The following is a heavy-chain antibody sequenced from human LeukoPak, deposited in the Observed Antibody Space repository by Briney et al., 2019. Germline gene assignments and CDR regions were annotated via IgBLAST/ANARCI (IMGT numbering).Heavy chain of an antibody. Sequence: ASVKVSCKASGYTFTSYYMHWVRQAPGQGLEWMGIINPSGGSTSYAQKFQGRVTMTRDTSISTAYMELSRLRSDDTAVYYCARATGSYGEAAANFDYWGQGTLVTVSS. V-gene: IGHV1-46*01. CDR3: ARATGSYGEAAANFDY. CDR2: INPSGGST. J-gene: IGHJ4*02. D-gene: IGHD6-13*01. CDR1: GYTFTSYY.